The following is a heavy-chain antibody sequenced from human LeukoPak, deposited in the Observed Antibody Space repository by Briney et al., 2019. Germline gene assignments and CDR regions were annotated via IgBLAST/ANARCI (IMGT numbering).Heavy chain of an antibody. J-gene: IGHJ6*02. CDR1: GYTFTGYY. V-gene: IGHV1-2*02. D-gene: IGHD5-18*01. CDR3: ARYDHTAMVVGYYYGMDV. CDR2: INPNSGGT. Sequence: ASVKVSCKASGYTFTGYYMRWVRQAPGQGLEWMGWINPNSGGTNYAQKFQGRVTMTRDTSISTAYMELSRLRSDDTAVYYCARYDHTAMVVGYYYGMDVWGQGTTVTVSS.